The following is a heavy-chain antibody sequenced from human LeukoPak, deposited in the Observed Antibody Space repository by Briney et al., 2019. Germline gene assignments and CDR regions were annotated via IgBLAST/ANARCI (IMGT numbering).Heavy chain of an antibody. J-gene: IGHJ6*03. CDR2: ISGSGGST. V-gene: IGHV3-23*01. D-gene: IGHD6-6*01. CDR1: GFTFSSYA. Sequence: GGSLRLSCAASGFTFSSYAMSWVRQAPGKGLEWVSAISGSGGSTYYADSVKGWFTISRDNSKNTLYLQMNSLRAEDTAVYYCARDFGQLGYYYYYYMDVWGKGTTVTVSS. CDR3: ARDFGQLGYYYYYYMDV.